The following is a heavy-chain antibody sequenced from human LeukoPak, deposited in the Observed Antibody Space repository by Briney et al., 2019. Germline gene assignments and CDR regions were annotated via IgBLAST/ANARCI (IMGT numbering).Heavy chain of an antibody. V-gene: IGHV3-74*01. J-gene: IGHJ4*02. CDR3: ARSIAPPGTPDF. Sequence: GGSLRLSCEASGFTISRYWMHWDRQAPGKGLEWVSRIYSPGSITNYADSVKGRFTISGDNAKNTLYLQMNSLRAEDTAVYYCARSIAPPGTPDFWGQGTLVTVSS. CDR1: GFTISRYW. D-gene: IGHD6-13*01. CDR2: IYSPGSIT.